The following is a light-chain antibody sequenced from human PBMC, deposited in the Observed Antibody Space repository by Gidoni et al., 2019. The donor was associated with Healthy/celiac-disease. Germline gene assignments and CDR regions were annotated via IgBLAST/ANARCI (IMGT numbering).Light chain of an antibody. J-gene: IGKJ4*01. CDR1: QDINNY. V-gene: IGKV1-33*01. CDR3: QQYDNLLT. CDR2: DAS. Sequence: DIQMTQSPSSLSASVGDRVTITCQASQDINNYLNWYQQKPGKAPKLLIYDASNLETGVPSRFSGSGSGTDFTFTISSLQPEDIATYYCQQYDNLLTFGGXTKVEIK.